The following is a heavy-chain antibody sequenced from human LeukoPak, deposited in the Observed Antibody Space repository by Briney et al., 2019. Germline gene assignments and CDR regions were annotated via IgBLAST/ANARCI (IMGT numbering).Heavy chain of an antibody. CDR3: ARALNYYGSGSYSAGDY. CDR2: INPNSGGT. D-gene: IGHD3-10*01. CDR1: GYTITGYY. Sequence: GASVKVSCKASGYTITGYYMHWVRQAPGQGLEWMGWINPNSGGTNYAQKFQGRVTMTRDTSISTAYMELSRLRSDDTAVYYCARALNYYGSGSYSAGDYWGQGTLVTV. J-gene: IGHJ4*02. V-gene: IGHV1-2*02.